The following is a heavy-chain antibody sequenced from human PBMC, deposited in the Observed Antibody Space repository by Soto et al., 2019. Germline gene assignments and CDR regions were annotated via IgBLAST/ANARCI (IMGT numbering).Heavy chain of an antibody. CDR1: GFNFSKFG. J-gene: IGHJ4*01. Sequence: VGSLRLSCAVSGFNFSKFGMYWVRQAPGKGLEWVAVIWYDGSQKYYTDSVQGRFTISRDNSNNTLYLQMNSLRAEDTAVYYCAKGVWGLYTFGRPLDNWGHGTLVTVSS. CDR2: IWYDGSQK. V-gene: IGHV3-33*06. CDR3: AKGVWGLYTFGRPLDN. D-gene: IGHD2-2*02.